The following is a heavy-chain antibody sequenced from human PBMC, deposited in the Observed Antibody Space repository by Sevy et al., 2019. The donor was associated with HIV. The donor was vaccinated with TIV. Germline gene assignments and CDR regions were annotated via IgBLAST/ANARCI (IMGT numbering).Heavy chain of an antibody. Sequence: ASVKVSCKASDYTFTSYDITWVRQAPGQGLEWMGWVSDYNGNTNYAQKLQGRVTMTTDTSTSTAYMELRCLRSDDTAVYYCARDLSGGYPYFDYWGQGTLVTVSS. CDR1: DYTFTSYD. CDR2: VSDYNGNT. J-gene: IGHJ4*02. CDR3: ARDLSGGYPYFDY. V-gene: IGHV1-18*01. D-gene: IGHD1-26*01.